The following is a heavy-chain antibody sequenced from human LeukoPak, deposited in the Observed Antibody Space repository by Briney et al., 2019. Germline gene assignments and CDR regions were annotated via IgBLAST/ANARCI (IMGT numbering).Heavy chain of an antibody. CDR2: ISGYNGNT. J-gene: IGHJ3*02. Sequence: GASVKVSCKASGYTFTSYGISWVRQAPGQGLEWMGWISGYNGNTNYAQKLQGRVTMTRDTSITTAYMELSRLTSDDTAVYYCARGGYYENSAYLCAFDIWGQGTMVAVSS. V-gene: IGHV1-18*01. D-gene: IGHD3-22*01. CDR1: GYTFTSYG. CDR3: ARGGYYENSAYLCAFDI.